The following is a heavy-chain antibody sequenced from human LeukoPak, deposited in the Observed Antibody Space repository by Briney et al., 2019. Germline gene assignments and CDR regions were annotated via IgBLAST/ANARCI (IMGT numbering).Heavy chain of an antibody. CDR1: GFTFSNAW. D-gene: IGHD3-16*02. Sequence: PGGSLRLSCAASGFTFSNAWMSWVRQAPGKGLEWVGRIKSKTDGGTTAYAAPVKGRFTASRDDSKNTMYLQMNSLKTEDAAVYYCTTDFMITFGGVIVPFDYWGQGTLVTVSS. CDR3: TTDFMITFGGVIVPFDY. CDR2: IKSKTDGGTT. V-gene: IGHV3-15*01. J-gene: IGHJ4*02.